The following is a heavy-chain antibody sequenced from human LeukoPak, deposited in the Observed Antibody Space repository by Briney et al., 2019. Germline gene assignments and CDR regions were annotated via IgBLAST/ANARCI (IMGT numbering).Heavy chain of an antibody. CDR2: IKRKNQSGAT. CDR3: TTVGQDSRPIDC. V-gene: IGHV3-15*07. J-gene: IGHJ4*02. D-gene: IGHD2-15*01. CDR1: GFSFSNAW. Sequence: PGGSLRLSCAASGFSFSNAWMNWVRQAPGKGLEWVGRIKRKNQSGATEYAAAVKGRFTISREDSENTLYLHLNSLKIEDTAVYYCTTVGQDSRPIDCWGQGTLVTVSS.